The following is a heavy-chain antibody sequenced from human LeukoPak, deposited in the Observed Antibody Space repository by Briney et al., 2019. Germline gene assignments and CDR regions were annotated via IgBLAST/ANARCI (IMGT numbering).Heavy chain of an antibody. D-gene: IGHD2-15*01. V-gene: IGHV3-74*01. CDR3: TILDYYYYMDV. CDR1: GFTFSTYW. J-gene: IGHJ6*03. CDR2: ISSDGTNT. Sequence: GGSLRLSCAASGFTFSTYWMHWVRQAPGTGLVWVSRISSDGTNTYYADSVKGRFSISRDNAKNTLYLQMNSLRAEDTAVYYSTILDYYYYMDVWGKGTTVAV.